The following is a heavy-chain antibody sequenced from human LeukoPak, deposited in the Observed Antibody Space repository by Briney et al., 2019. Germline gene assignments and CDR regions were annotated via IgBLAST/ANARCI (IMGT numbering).Heavy chain of an antibody. CDR3: ARDLAAAGTVVGGFDY. CDR2: NNPNSGGT. D-gene: IGHD6-13*01. J-gene: IGHJ4*02. V-gene: IGHV1-2*02. Sequence: ASVKVSCKASGYTFTGYYMHWVRQAPGQGLEWMGWNNPNSGGTNYAQKFQGRVTMTRDTSISTAYMELSRLRSDDTAVYYRARDLAAAGTVVGGFDYWGQGTLVTVSS. CDR1: GYTFTGYY.